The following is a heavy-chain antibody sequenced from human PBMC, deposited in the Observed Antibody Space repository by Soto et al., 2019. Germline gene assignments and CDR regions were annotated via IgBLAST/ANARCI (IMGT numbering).Heavy chain of an antibody. V-gene: IGHV4-59*12. CDR1: GGSMINYY. CDR2: IYYAGST. D-gene: IGHD4-17*01. J-gene: IGHJ4*02. Sequence: TSETLSLTCTVSGGSMINYYWSWIRQPPGRGLEWIGFIYYAGSTKYNPSLNSRFTISRDNAKNSLYLQMNSLRAEDTAVYYCARDLASTTIPNYWGQGTLVTVSS. CDR3: ARDLASTTIPNY.